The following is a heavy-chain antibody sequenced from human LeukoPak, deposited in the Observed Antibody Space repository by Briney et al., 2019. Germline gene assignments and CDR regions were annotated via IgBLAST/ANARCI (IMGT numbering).Heavy chain of an antibody. V-gene: IGHV4-38-2*01. D-gene: IGHD6-6*01. CDR1: GHSINSLYY. CDR3: AKYDSSFGGWFVS. CDR2: ISYSGST. J-gene: IGHJ5*01. Sequence: SETLSLTCAISGHSINSLYYWGWIRQPPGKGLEWIGCISYSGSTWYNPSLTSRATMSGDTSNGQFSLKLTSVSAADTAVYYCAKYDSSFGGWFVSWGPGILVTVSS.